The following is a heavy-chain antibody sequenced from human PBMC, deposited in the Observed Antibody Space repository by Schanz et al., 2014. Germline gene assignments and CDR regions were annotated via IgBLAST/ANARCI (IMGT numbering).Heavy chain of an antibody. CDR3: AKDLISGWSGFDY. CDR2: ISRSSSTI. CDR1: AFIFRSYS. J-gene: IGHJ4*02. Sequence: EVQLVESGGGLAQPGGSLRLSCAASAFIFRSYSMHWVRQAPGKGLEWVSYISRSSSTIYYADSVRGRFTISRDNAKNSLYLQMNSLRAEDTAVYYCAKDLISGWSGFDYWGQGTLVTVSS. D-gene: IGHD6-19*01. V-gene: IGHV3-48*04.